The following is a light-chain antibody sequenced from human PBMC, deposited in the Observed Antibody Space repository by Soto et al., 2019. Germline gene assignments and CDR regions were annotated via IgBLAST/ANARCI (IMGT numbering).Light chain of an antibody. J-gene: IGKJ4*01. CDR1: QSVSSY. CDR3: QQRSNWPPLT. CDR2: DAS. Sequence: LTQSPATLSLSPGERVTLSCRASQSVSSYLAWYQQKPGQAPRLLIYDASNRATGIPARFSGSGSGTDFTLTISSLEPEDFAVYYCQQRSNWPPLTFGGGTKVEIK. V-gene: IGKV3-11*01.